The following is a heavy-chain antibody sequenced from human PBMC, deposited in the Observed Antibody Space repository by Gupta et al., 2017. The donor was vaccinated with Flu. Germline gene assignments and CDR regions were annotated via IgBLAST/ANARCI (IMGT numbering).Heavy chain of an antibody. Sequence: YTFTGYYMHWVRQAPGQGLEWMGRISPTSGDTNDAQKFQSRVTMTRDTSIRTAYMELSRLRSDDTAVYYCARDATTSCLGYWGQGTLVTVSS. J-gene: IGHJ4*02. CDR3: ARDATTSCLGY. CDR2: ISPTSGDT. D-gene: IGHD2-2*01. V-gene: IGHV1-2*06. CDR1: YTFTGYY.